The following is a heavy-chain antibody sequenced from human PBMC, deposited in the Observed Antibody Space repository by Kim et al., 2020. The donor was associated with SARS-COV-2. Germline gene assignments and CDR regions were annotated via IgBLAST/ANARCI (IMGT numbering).Heavy chain of an antibody. CDR2: IYTSGST. J-gene: IGHJ5*02. Sequence: SETLSLTCTVSGGSISSGSYYWSWIRQPAGKGLEWIGRIYTSGSTNYNPSLKSRVTISVDTSKNQFSLKLSSVTAADTAVYYCAREWEVRGVITAAIWFDPWGQGTLVTVSS. CDR3: AREWEVRGVITAAIWFDP. CDR1: GGSISSGSYY. V-gene: IGHV4-61*02. D-gene: IGHD3-10*01.